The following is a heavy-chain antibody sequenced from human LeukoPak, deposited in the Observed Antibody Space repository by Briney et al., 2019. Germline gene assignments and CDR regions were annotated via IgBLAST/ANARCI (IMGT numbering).Heavy chain of an antibody. D-gene: IGHD1-7*01. J-gene: IGHJ4*02. CDR2: ISGSGGST. Sequence: GGSLGLSCAASGFTFSSYGMHWVRQAPGKGLEWVSAISGSGGSTYYADSVKGRFTISRDNSKNTLYLQMNSLRAEDTAVYYCAKVSSGTTVGSNFDYWGQGTLVTVSS. CDR1: GFTFSSYG. CDR3: AKVSSGTTVGSNFDY. V-gene: IGHV3-23*01.